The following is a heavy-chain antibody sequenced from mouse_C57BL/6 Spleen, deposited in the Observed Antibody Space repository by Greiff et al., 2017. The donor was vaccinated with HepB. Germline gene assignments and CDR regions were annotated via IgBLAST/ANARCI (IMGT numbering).Heavy chain of an antibody. D-gene: IGHD2-1*01. V-gene: IGHV5-4*01. CDR1: GFTFSSYA. Sequence: EVQGVESGGGLVKPGGSLKLSCAASGFTFSSYAMSWVRQTPEKRLEWVATISDGGSYTYYPDNVKGRFTISRDNAKNNLYLQMSHLKSEDTAMYYCARVTGNYDYFDYWGQGTTLTVSS. CDR2: ISDGGSYT. CDR3: ARVTGNYDYFDY. J-gene: IGHJ2*01.